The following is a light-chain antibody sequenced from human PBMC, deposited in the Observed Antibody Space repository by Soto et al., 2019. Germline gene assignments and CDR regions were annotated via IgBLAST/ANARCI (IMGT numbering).Light chain of an antibody. V-gene: IGKV1-39*01. J-gene: IGKJ2*01. Sequence: DIQMTQSPTSLSASVGDSVTISCRASQTISSYLNWYQQQPWKAPKLLIYSASTLQTGVPSRFSGSGFGTDYTLTISSLQPADFATYYCQQTFKTPHTFGQGTKVDI. CDR3: QQTFKTPHT. CDR2: SAS. CDR1: QTISSY.